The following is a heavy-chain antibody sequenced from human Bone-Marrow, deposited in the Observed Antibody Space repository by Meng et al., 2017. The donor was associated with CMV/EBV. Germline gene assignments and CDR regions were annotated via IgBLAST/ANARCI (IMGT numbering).Heavy chain of an antibody. D-gene: IGHD6-19*01. CDR2: INPNTGDS. J-gene: IGHJ4*02. CDR1: GYTFTTYD. V-gene: IGHV1-8*03. CDR3: ARVTQQWLVPYYFDY. Sequence: ASVKVSCKASGYTFTTYDINWIRQAPGQGLEWMAWINPNTGDSGYAQKFQGRLAITRDTSISTVYMELGSLRADDTAVYYCARVTQQWLVPYYFDYWGQGTLVTVSS.